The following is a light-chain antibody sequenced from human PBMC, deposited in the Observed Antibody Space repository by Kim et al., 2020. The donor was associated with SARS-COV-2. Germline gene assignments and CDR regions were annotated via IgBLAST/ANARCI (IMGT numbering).Light chain of an antibody. CDR1: ALPKQY. Sequence: PGQTARLTCSGDALPKQYAYWYQQKPGQAPVLVIYKDSERPSGIPERFSGSSSGTTVTLTISGVQAEDEADYYCQSADSSGTYHWVFGGGTKLTV. CDR3: QSADSSGTYHWV. CDR2: KDS. J-gene: IGLJ3*02. V-gene: IGLV3-25*03.